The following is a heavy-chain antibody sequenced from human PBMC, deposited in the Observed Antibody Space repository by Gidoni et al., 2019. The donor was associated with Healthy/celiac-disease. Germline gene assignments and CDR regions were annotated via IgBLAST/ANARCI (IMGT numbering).Heavy chain of an antibody. D-gene: IGHD4-17*01. CDR2: I. J-gene: IGHJ4*02. CDR3: SVDYPIDY. V-gene: IGHV1-18*01. Sequence: QVQLVQSGAEVKKPGASVKVSCKASGYTFTSYGISWVRQAPGQGLEWMGWISTTDTSTSTAYMELRSLRSDDTAVYYCSVDYPIDYWGQGTLVTVSS. CDR1: GYTFTSYG.